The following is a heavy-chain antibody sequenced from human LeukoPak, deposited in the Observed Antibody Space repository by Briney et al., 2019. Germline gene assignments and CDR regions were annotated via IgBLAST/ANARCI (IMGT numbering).Heavy chain of an antibody. J-gene: IGHJ6*03. V-gene: IGHV1-18*01. D-gene: IGHD3-10*01. Sequence: ASVKVSCKASGYTFTSYGISWVRQAPGQGLEWMGWISAYNGNTNYAQKLQGRVTMTTDTSTSTAYMELRSLRSEDTAVYYCASITMVRGTYYYYYMDVWGKGTTVTVSS. CDR1: GYTFTSYG. CDR3: ASITMVRGTYYYYYMDV. CDR2: ISAYNGNT.